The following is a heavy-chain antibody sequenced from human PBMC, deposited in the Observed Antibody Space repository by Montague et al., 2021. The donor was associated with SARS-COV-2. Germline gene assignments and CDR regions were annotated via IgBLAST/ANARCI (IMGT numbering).Heavy chain of an antibody. Sequence: SLRLSCAASGLTVSSNYMSWVRQAPGKGLEWVSVIYSSGSTNYADSVKGRFTISRDTSKNTLYLQMNSLRAEDTAVYYCARDPPGPDGAFDLWGQGAMIIVSS. V-gene: IGHV3-66*01. CDR1: GLTVSSNY. CDR2: IYSSGST. J-gene: IGHJ3*01. CDR3: ARDPPGPDGAFDL. D-gene: IGHD5-24*01.